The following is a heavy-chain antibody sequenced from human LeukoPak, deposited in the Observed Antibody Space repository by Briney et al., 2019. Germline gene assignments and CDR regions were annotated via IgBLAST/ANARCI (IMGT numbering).Heavy chain of an antibody. J-gene: IGHJ6*03. CDR2: INHSGST. Sequence: SETLSLTCAVYGGSFSGYYWSWIRQPPGKGLEWIGEINHSGSTNYNPSLKSRVTISVDTSKNQFSLKLSSVTAADTAVYYCARAMVRGVIGYYYMDVWGKGTTVTVSS. CDR3: ARAMVRGVIGYYYMDV. CDR1: GGSFSGYY. V-gene: IGHV4-34*01. D-gene: IGHD3-10*01.